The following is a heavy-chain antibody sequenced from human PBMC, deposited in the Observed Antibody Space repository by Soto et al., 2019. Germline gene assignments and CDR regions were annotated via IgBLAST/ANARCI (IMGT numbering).Heavy chain of an antibody. Sequence: GGSLRLSCAASEFTFSSYAMHWVRQAPGKGLEWVAVISYDGSNKYYADSVKGRFTISRDNSKNTLYLQMNSLRAEDTAVYYCARENESGWYLSGYWGQGTLVTVSS. CDR3: ARENESGWYLSGY. CDR2: ISYDGSNK. D-gene: IGHD6-19*01. J-gene: IGHJ4*02. V-gene: IGHV3-30-3*01. CDR1: EFTFSSYA.